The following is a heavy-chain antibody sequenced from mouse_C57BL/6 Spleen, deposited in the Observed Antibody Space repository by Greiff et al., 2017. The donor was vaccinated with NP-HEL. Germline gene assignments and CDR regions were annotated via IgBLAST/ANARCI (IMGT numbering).Heavy chain of an antibody. D-gene: IGHD2-3*01. J-gene: IGHJ4*01. V-gene: IGHV5-9-1*02. CDR2: ISSGGDYI. CDR3: TRDGKPYYAMDY. Sequence: EVQGVESGEGLVKPGGSLKLSCAASGFTFSSYAMSWVRQTPEKRLEWVAYISSGGDYIYYADTVKGRFTISRDNARNTLYLQMSSLKSEDTAMYYCTRDGKPYYAMDYWGQGTSVTVSS. CDR1: GFTFSSYA.